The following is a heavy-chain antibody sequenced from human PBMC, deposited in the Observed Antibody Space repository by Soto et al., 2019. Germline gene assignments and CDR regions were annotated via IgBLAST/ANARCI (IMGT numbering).Heavy chain of an antibody. CDR1: GYTFTNHG. CDR3: ARDRVAGIWGDAFDI. D-gene: IGHD3-16*01. V-gene: IGHV1-18*04. Sequence: ASVKVSCKTSGYTFTNHGINWVRQAPGQGLEWMGWINPYNANTNYAQKPQGRVTMTTDTSTSTAYMDLRSLTSDDTAVYYCARDRVAGIWGDAFDIWGQGXMVTVSS. CDR2: INPYNANT. J-gene: IGHJ3*02.